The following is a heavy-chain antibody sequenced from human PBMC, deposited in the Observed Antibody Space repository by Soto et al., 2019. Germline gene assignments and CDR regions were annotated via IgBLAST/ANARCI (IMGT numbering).Heavy chain of an antibody. CDR1: GGSISSSSYY. CDR2: IYYSGST. Sequence: SETLSHTCTVSGGSISSSSYYWGCIPQPPGKGLEWIGSIYYSGSTYYNPSLKSRVTISVDTSKNQFSLKLSSVTAADTAVYYCARPRAAAGTCWFDPWGQGTLVTVS. V-gene: IGHV4-39*01. J-gene: IGHJ5*02. D-gene: IGHD6-13*01. CDR3: ARPRAAAGTCWFDP.